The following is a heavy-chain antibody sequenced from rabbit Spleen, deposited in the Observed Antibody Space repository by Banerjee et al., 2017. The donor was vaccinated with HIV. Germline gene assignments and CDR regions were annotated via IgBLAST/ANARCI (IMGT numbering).Heavy chain of an antibody. V-gene: IGHV1S40*01. Sequence: QSLEESGGDLVKPGTSLTLTCTASGFSFSSSYYMCWVRQAPGKGLEWIACIYAGSFDSTVYASWAKGRFTISKTSSTTVTLQMTSLTVADTATYFCARDTGSSFSSYGMDLWGPGTLVTVS. J-gene: IGHJ6*01. CDR3: ARDTGSSFSSYGMDL. D-gene: IGHD8-1*01. CDR1: GFSFSSSYY. CDR2: IYAGSFDST.